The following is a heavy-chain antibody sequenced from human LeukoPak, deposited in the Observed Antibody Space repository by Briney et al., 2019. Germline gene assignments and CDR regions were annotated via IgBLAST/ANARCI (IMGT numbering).Heavy chain of an antibody. J-gene: IGHJ4*02. CDR1: GFTFSTYA. CDR3: AREEAPVGGSSFDY. V-gene: IGHV3-64*02. D-gene: IGHD1-26*01. CDR2: ISSGGVNT. Sequence: PGGSLRLSCAASGFTFSTYAMHWVRQAPGKGLEHVSSISSGGVNTYYADYVRGRFTISRDNSKNTLYLHMGSLRAEDMAVYYCAREEAPVGGSSFDYWGQGTLVTVSS.